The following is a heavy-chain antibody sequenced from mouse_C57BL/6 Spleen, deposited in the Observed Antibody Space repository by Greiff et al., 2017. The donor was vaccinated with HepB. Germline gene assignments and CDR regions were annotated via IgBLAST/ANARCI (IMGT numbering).Heavy chain of an antibody. CDR3: TTKGYGYAWFAY. Sequence: EVQLQQSGAELVRPGASVKLSCTASGFNIKDDYMHWVKQRPEQGLEWIGWIDPENGDTEYASKFQGKATITADTSSNTAYLQLSSLTSEDTAVYYCTTKGYGYAWFAYWGQGTLVTVSA. V-gene: IGHV14-4*01. CDR1: GFNIKDDY. J-gene: IGHJ3*01. D-gene: IGHD2-2*01. CDR2: IDPENGDT.